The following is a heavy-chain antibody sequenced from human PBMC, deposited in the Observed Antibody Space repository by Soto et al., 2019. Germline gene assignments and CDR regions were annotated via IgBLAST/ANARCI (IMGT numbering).Heavy chain of an antibody. Sequence: GASVKVSCKASGYTFTSYAMHWVRQAPGQRLEWMGWINADNGNTKYSQKFQGRVTITRDTSASTAYMELSSLRSDDTAVYYCARDDVLMVYATNWFDPWGQGTLVTVSS. CDR1: GYTFTSYA. J-gene: IGHJ5*02. CDR2: INADNGNT. D-gene: IGHD2-8*01. V-gene: IGHV1-3*01. CDR3: ARDDVLMVYATNWFDP.